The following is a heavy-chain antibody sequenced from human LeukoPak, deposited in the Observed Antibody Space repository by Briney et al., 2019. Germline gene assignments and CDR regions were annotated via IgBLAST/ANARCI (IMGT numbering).Heavy chain of an antibody. CDR3: ARGLPAASFAP. V-gene: IGHV4-59*01. D-gene: IGHD2-2*01. Sequence: SETLSLTCTVSGGSISIYYWSWIRQPPGKGLEWIGYIYYSGSTNYNPSLKGRVTISVDTSKNQFSLKLSSVTAADTAVYYCARGLPAASFAPWGQGPLVTVSS. J-gene: IGHJ5*02. CDR1: GGSISIYY. CDR2: IYYSGST.